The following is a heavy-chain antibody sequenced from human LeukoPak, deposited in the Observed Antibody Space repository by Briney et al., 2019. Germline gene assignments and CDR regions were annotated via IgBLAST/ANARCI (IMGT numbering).Heavy chain of an antibody. CDR2: INPSDGTT. V-gene: IGHV1-46*01. CDR3: ARNTRGEDFDY. D-gene: IGHD3-10*01. CDR1: GGTFTHYV. J-gene: IGHJ4*02. Sequence: GSSVKVSCKASGGTFTHYVISWVRQAPGQGLEWMGIINPSDGTTTSAQKFQGRVTMTRDTSTSTVYMELSTLRSEDTAVYYCARNTRGEDFDYWGQGTLVTVSS.